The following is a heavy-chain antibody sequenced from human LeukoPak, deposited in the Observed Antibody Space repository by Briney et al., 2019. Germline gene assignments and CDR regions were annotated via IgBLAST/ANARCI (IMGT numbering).Heavy chain of an antibody. Sequence: GGSLRLSCVASGFNYDEYAMNLVRQAPGKGLEWISCIYRDSSVKHYADSVRGRFTVSRDNAKNSVYLQMNSLRAEDTAVYFCARYGSGSNYRDPFDSWGQGTLVTVSS. CDR1: GFNYDEYA. D-gene: IGHD3-10*01. V-gene: IGHV3-48*01. CDR2: IYRDSSVK. CDR3: ARYGSGSNYRDPFDS. J-gene: IGHJ4*02.